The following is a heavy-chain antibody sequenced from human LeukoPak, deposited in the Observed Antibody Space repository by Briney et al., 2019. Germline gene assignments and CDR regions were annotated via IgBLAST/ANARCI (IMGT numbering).Heavy chain of an antibody. D-gene: IGHD3-22*01. CDR1: GGSISSSSYY. CDR2: IYYSGST. Sequence: SETLSLTCTVSGGSISSSSYYWGWIRQPPGKGLEWIGSIYYSGSTYYNPSLKSRVTISVDTSKNQFSLKLSSVTAADTAVYYCSSGYYYDRSGTYYYYMDVWGKGTTVTVSS. J-gene: IGHJ6*03. CDR3: SSGYYYDRSGTYYYYMDV. V-gene: IGHV4-39*01.